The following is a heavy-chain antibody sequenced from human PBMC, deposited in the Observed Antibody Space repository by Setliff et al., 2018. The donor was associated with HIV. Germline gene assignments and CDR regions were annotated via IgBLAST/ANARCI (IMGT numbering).Heavy chain of an antibody. CDR3: VRAGAGQQLVDY. CDR2: SYYSSRT. CDR1: DASISTSNFL. D-gene: IGHD4-4*01. J-gene: IGHJ4*02. Sequence: SETLSLTCTVSDASISTSNFLWGWIRQSPGKGLEWIGSSYYSSRTYYNPSLKNRVTISADTSKNQFSLKLHSVTAADTAVYYCVRAGAGQQLVDYWGLGTLVTVSS. V-gene: IGHV4-39*07.